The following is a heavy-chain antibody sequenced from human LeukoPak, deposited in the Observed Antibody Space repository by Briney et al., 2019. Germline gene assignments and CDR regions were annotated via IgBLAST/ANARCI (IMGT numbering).Heavy chain of an antibody. J-gene: IGHJ4*02. CDR2: IIPILGIA. CDR1: GGTFSSYA. Sequence: SVKVSCKASGGTFSSYAISWVRQAPGQGLEWVGGIIPILGIANYAQKFQGRVTITADKSTSTAYMELSSLRSEDTAVYYCARVTDSRIAAAGTWGQGTLVTVSS. CDR3: ARVTDSRIAAAGT. V-gene: IGHV1-69*10. D-gene: IGHD6-13*01.